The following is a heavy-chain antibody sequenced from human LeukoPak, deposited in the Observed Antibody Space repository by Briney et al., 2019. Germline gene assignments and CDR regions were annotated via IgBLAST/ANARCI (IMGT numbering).Heavy chain of an antibody. CDR3: VIVDAVISPGIDY. CDR1: GFTFSNYA. Sequence: GGSLRLSCAASGFTFSNYAMSWVRQAPGKGLEWVSAISAGGAAYSADSVKGRFTISRDNSKNTLYLQMYSLRAEDTALYFCVIVDAVISPGIDYWGQGTLVTVSS. CDR2: ISAGGAA. J-gene: IGHJ4*02. V-gene: IGHV3-23*01. D-gene: IGHD3-10*01.